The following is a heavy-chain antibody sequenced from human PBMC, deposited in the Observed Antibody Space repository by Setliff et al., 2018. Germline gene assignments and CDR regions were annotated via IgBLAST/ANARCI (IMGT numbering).Heavy chain of an antibody. D-gene: IGHD6-13*01. V-gene: IGHV4-38-2*02. CDR3: AKQGSYYYYMDV. J-gene: IGHJ6*03. CDR1: GYSISSGHY. CDR2: IYTSGST. Sequence: SETLSLTCTVSGYSISSGHYWGWIRQPPGKGLEWIGSIYTSGSTNYNPSLKSRVTMSVDTSKNQFSLKLRSMTAADTAVYYCAKQGSYYYYMDVWGKGTTVTVSS.